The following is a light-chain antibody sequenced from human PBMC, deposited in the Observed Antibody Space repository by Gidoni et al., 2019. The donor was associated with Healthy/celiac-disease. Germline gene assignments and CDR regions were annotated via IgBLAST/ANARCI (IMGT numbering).Light chain of an antibody. J-gene: IGKJ5*01. V-gene: IGKV3-20*01. Sequence: EIVLTQSPGTLSLSPGERATLSCRASQSVSSSYLAWYQQKPGQAPRLLIYGASSRATGIPDRFSGSGSGTDFTLTISRLEPEDFAVYYCQQYGSSPLITFAQEARLGIK. CDR3: QQYGSSPLIT. CDR2: GAS. CDR1: QSVSSSY.